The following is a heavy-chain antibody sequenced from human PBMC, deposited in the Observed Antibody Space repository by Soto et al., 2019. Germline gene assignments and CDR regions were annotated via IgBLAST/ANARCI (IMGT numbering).Heavy chain of an antibody. J-gene: IGHJ6*02. CDR1: GGSISSYY. CDR2: IYYSGST. Sequence: PSETLSLTCTVSGGSISSYYWSWIRQPPGKGLEWIGYIYYSGSTNYNPSLKSRVTISVDTSKNQFSLKLSSVTAADTAVYYCARDGGDIVVVPDANHPFYGMDVWGQGTTVTVSS. CDR3: ARDGGDIVVVPDANHPFYGMDV. V-gene: IGHV4-59*01. D-gene: IGHD2-2*01.